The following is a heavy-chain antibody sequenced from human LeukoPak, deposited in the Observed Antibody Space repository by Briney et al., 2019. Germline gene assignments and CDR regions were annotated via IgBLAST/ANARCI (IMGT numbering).Heavy chain of an antibody. CDR2: IKRKTDGGTT. CDR1: GFTFSSYA. D-gene: IGHD3-16*01. V-gene: IGHV3-15*01. J-gene: IGHJ6*02. CDR3: ATHVSGSFYGMDV. Sequence: PGGSLRLSCAASGFTFSSYAMSWVRQAPGKGLEWVGRIKRKTDGGTTDYAAPAKGRFTISRDDSKNTLYLQMNSLKAEDTAVYFCATHVSGSFYGMDVWGQGTTVTVSS.